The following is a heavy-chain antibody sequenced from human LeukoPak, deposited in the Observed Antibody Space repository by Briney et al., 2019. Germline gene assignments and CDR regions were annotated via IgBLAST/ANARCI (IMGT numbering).Heavy chain of an antibody. CDR2: IYHSGST. Sequence: PSETLSLTCAVSGDSISSGPYSWRWIRQPPGKGLEWIGYIYHSGSTDYTPSLRSRVTISVDKSRNQFSLKLTSVTAADTAVYYCARTDVWFDPWGQGTLVTVSS. CDR3: ARTDVWFDP. CDR1: GDSISSGPYS. J-gene: IGHJ5*02. V-gene: IGHV4-30-2*01.